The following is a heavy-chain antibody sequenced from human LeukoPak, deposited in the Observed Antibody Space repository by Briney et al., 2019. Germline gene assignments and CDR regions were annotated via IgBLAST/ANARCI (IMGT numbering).Heavy chain of an antibody. CDR1: EFAFDDYA. J-gene: IGHJ4*02. Sequence: GRSLRLSCAASEFAFDDYAMHWVRQAPGKGLEWVALISYDGTNEFYADSVKGRFTISRDNPKNTLYGQMNSLRTEDTAVYYCARGSYGDYEYWGQGTLVTVSS. CDR2: ISYDGTNE. V-gene: IGHV3-30-3*01. CDR3: ARGSYGDYEY. D-gene: IGHD4-17*01.